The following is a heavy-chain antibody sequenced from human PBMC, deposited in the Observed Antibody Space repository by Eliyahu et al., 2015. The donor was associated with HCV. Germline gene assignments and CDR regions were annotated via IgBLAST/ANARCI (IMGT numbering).Heavy chain of an antibody. Sequence: EVQLVESGGGLVQPGGSLRLSCVGSGLILRNYWMTWVRQAPGKGLEWVANIRQDGSEKYYVDSVKGRFTISRDNADNSLSLQMSSLRVEDTAMYYCASDPVRKVHLDSSGFLDHWGQGILVTVSS. CDR2: IRQDGSEK. J-gene: IGHJ4*02. V-gene: IGHV3-7*03. CDR1: GLILRNYW. CDR3: ASDPVRKVHLDSSGFLDH. D-gene: IGHD5-18*01.